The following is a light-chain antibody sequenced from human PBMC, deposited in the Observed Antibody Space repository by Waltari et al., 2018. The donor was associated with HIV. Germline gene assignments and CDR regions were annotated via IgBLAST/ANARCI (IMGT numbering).Light chain of an antibody. CDR2: SNN. Sequence: QSVLTQPPSASGTPGQRVTICCSGSSSNVGRTTVNWYQQLPGTAPKLLIYSNNQRPSGVPDRCSGSKSGTSASLAISGLQSEDEADYYCAAWDDSLNGVVFGGGTKLTVL. CDR1: SSNVGRTT. V-gene: IGLV1-44*01. J-gene: IGLJ2*01. CDR3: AAWDDSLNGVV.